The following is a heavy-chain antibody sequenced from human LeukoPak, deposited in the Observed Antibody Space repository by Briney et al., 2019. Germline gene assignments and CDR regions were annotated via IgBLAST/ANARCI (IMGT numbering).Heavy chain of an antibody. V-gene: IGHV1-69*13. J-gene: IGHJ6*04. CDR2: IIPIFGTA. Sequence: ASVKVSCKASGGTFSSYAISWVRQAPGQGLEWMGGIIPIFGTANYAQKFQGRVTITADESTSTAYMELSGLRSEDTAVYYCARTVGDDYYYYYGMDVWGKGTTVTVSS. D-gene: IGHD2-21*01. CDR1: GGTFSSYA. CDR3: ARTVGDDYYYYYGMDV.